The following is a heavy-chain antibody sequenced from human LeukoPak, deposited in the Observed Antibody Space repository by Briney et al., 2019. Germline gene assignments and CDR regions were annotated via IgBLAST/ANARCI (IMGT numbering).Heavy chain of an antibody. V-gene: IGHV1-58*01. D-gene: IGHD6-19*01. Sequence: TSVKVSCKASGFTFTSSPLQWVRQPRGQRLEWIGWIVVGSGNTNYAQNFQERVTITRDMSTNTAYMELSSLRSEDTAVYYCATGSGWYSPDYWGRGTLVTVSS. CDR3: ATGSGWYSPDY. CDR1: GFTFTSSP. J-gene: IGHJ4*02. CDR2: IVVGSGNT.